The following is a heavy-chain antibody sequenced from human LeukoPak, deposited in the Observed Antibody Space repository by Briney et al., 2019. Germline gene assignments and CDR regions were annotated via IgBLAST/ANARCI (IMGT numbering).Heavy chain of an antibody. CDR3: ARGTNSYRSDAFDI. J-gene: IGHJ3*02. CDR2: ISGSGGST. Sequence: GGSLRLSCAASGFTFSSYSMNWVRQAPGKGLEWVSAISGSGGSTYYADSVKGRFTISRDNSKNTLYLQMNSLRAEDTAVYYCARGTNSYRSDAFDIWGQGTMVTVSS. CDR1: GFTFSSYS. D-gene: IGHD5-18*01. V-gene: IGHV3-23*01.